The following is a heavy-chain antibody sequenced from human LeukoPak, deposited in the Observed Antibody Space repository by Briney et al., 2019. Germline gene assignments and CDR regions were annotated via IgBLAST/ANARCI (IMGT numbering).Heavy chain of an antibody. CDR3: AKYLYQNYYYGMDV. CDR1: GFTFSSNA. V-gene: IGHV3-23*01. J-gene: IGHJ6*02. CDR2: ISGSGGST. Sequence: GGSLRLSCAASGFTFSSNAMSWVRRAPGKGLEWVSAISGSGGSTYYADSVKGRFTISRDNSKNTLYLQMNSLRAEDTAVYSCAKYLYQNYYYGMDVWGQGTTVTVSS. D-gene: IGHD2-8*01.